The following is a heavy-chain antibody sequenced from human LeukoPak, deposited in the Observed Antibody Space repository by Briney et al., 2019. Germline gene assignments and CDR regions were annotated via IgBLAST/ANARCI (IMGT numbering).Heavy chain of an antibody. CDR1: GYTFTGYY. Sequence: GASVKISCKASGYTFTGYYMHWVRQAPGQGLEWMGWINPNSGGTNYAQKFQGRVTMTRDTSISTAYMELSRLRSDDTAVYYCAREWMVAVAGSRRFDYWGQGTLVTVSS. D-gene: IGHD6-19*01. CDR2: INPNSGGT. CDR3: AREWMVAVAGSRRFDY. V-gene: IGHV1-2*02. J-gene: IGHJ4*02.